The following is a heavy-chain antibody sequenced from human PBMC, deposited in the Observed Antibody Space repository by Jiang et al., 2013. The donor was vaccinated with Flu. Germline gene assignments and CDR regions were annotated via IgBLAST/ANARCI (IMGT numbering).Heavy chain of an antibody. V-gene: IGHV4-61*01. D-gene: IGHD6-13*01. CDR3: ARDQGTASRRVFDI. CDR2: LLQWEH. Sequence: TCTVSGGSVSSGSYYWSWDPAAPREGTGVDWVYLLQWEHQLQPSLKSRVTISVDTSKNQFSLKLSSVTAADTAVYYCARDQGTASRRVFDIWGQGTLVTVSS. CDR1: GGSVSSGSYY. J-gene: IGHJ4*02.